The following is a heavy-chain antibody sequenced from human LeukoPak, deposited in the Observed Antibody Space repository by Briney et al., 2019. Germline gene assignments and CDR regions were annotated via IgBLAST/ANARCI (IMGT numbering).Heavy chain of an antibody. CDR2: MNPNSGNT. CDR3: ARGRGGSSWKQNDY. J-gene: IGHJ4*02. D-gene: IGHD6-13*01. V-gene: IGHV1-8*02. Sequence: ASVKVSCKASGYTFTGYYMHWVRQATGQGLEWMGWMNPNSGNTGYAQKFQGRVTMTRNTSISTAYMELSSLRSEDTAVFYCARGRGGSSWKQNDYWGQGTLVTVSS. CDR1: GYTFTGYY.